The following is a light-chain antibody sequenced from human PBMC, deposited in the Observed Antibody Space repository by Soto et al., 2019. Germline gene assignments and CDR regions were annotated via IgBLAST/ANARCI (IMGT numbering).Light chain of an antibody. CDR1: SSAVGSYYR. V-gene: IGLV2-18*02. Sequence: QSVLTQPPSVSASPGQSVTISCTGTSSAVGSYYRVSWYQQSPGTAPELMIYEVSNRPSGVPDRFSGSKSGNTASLTISGLQAEDEADYYCSSYTSSSTYVFGTGPKVTVL. J-gene: IGLJ1*01. CDR3: SSYTSSSTYV. CDR2: EVS.